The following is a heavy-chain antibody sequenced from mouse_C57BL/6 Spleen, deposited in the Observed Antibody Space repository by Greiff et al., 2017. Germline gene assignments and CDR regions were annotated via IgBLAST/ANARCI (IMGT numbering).Heavy chain of an antibody. V-gene: IGHV1-61*01. J-gene: IGHJ1*03. CDR3: AREGYGNGDFDV. D-gene: IGHD2-1*01. CDR1: GYTFTSYW. CDR2: IYPSDSET. Sequence: QVQLQQPGAELVRPGSSVKLSCKASGYTFTSYWMDWVKQRPGQGLEWIGNIYPSDSETHYNQKFKDKATLTVDKSSSTAYMQLSSLTSEDSAVYYCAREGYGNGDFDVWGTGTTVTVSS.